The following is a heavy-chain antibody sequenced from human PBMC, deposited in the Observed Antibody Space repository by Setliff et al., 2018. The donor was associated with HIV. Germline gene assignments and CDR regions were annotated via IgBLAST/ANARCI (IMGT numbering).Heavy chain of an antibody. V-gene: IGHV4-34*01. CDR2: INHSGST. CDR1: GGSFSGYY. CDR3: ARGHGVYSGSYLAVYFDY. J-gene: IGHJ4*02. Sequence: TLSLTCAVYGGSFSGYYWSWIRQPPGKGLEWIGEINHSGSTNYKPSLKSRVTISVDMSKNQVSLKVSSVTAADTAVYYCARGHGVYSGSYLAVYFDYWGQGTLVTVSS. D-gene: IGHD1-26*01.